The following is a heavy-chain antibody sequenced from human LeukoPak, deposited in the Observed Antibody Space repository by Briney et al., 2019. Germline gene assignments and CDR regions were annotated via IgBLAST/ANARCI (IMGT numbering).Heavy chain of an antibody. J-gene: IGHJ3*02. CDR3: ANGNPRQNDAFDI. V-gene: IGHV4-38-2*02. CDR1: GYSISSGYY. CDR2: IYHSGST. D-gene: IGHD1-14*01. Sequence: PSETLSLTCTVSGYSISSGYYWGWIRQPPGKGLEWIGSIYHSGSTYYNPSLKSRVTISVDTSKNQFSLKLSSVTAADTAVYYCANGNPRQNDAFDIWGQGTMVTVSS.